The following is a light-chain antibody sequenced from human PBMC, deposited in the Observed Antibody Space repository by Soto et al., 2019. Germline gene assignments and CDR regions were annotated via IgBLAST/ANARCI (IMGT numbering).Light chain of an antibody. CDR1: QGISNN. V-gene: IGKV1-27*01. CDR3: QRYYNAPWT. Sequence: DIQMTQSPSSLSASVGDRVIITCRASQGISNNLAWYQQKLGKPPILLISAASTLQSGVPSRFSGSGSGTDFTLTISSLQPEDVATYYCQRYYNAPWTFGQGTKVEIK. CDR2: AAS. J-gene: IGKJ1*01.